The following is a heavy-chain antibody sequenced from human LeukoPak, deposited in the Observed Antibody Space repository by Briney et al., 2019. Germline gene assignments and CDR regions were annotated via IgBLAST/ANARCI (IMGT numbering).Heavy chain of an antibody. CDR3: ARDRSGSYEY. J-gene: IGHJ4*02. Sequence: ASVKVSCKASGYTFTDYYMHWVRQAPRQGLEWMGLINPNSAGTNYAQKFQGRVTMTRDTSISTAYLELNSLRSDDTAVYYCARDRSGSYEYWGQGTLVTVSS. CDR2: INPNSAGT. D-gene: IGHD1-26*01. CDR1: GYTFTDYY. V-gene: IGHV1-2*02.